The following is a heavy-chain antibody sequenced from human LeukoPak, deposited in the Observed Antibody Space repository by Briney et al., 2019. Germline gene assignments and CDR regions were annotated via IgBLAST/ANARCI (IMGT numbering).Heavy chain of an antibody. CDR1: GGSISSYY. CDR3: ARHNIAVAGFWAEATYYFDY. CDR2: IYYSGST. Sequence: SETLSLTCTVSGGSISSYYWSWLRQPPGKGLEGIGYIYYSGSTNYNPSLKSRVTISVDTSKNQFSLKLSSVTAADTAVYYCARHNIAVAGFWAEATYYFDYWGQGTLVTVSS. J-gene: IGHJ4*02. V-gene: IGHV4-59*08. D-gene: IGHD6-19*01.